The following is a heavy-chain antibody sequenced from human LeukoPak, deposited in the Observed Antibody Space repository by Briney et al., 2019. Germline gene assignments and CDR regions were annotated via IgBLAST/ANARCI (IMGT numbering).Heavy chain of an antibody. V-gene: IGHV3-30*18. J-gene: IGHJ4*02. Sequence: PGRSLRLSCAASGFTFSSYGMHWVRQAPGKGLEWVAVISYDGSNKYYIDSVKGRFTISRDNSKNTLYLQMDSLRAEDTAVYYCAKVPYTRDGYFDYWGQGTLVTVFS. CDR1: GFTFSSYG. CDR2: ISYDGSNK. D-gene: IGHD2-2*02. CDR3: AKVPYTRDGYFDY.